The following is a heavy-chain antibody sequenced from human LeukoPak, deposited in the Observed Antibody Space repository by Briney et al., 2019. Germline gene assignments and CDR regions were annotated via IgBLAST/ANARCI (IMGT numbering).Heavy chain of an antibody. CDR1: GGSISSSSYY. D-gene: IGHD6-6*01. V-gene: IGHV4-39*01. J-gene: IGHJ4*02. CDR3: ARQVLAGSSSDY. CDR2: VYYSGST. Sequence: SETLSLTCTVSGGSISSSSYYWGWIRQPPGKGLEWIGSVYYSGSTYYNPSLKSRVTISVDTSKSQFSLKLSSVTAADTAVYYCARQVLAGSSSDYWGQGTLVTVSS.